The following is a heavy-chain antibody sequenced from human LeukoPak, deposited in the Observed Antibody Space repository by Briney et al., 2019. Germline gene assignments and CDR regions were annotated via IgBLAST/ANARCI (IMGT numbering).Heavy chain of an antibody. V-gene: IGHV4-59*01. CDR2: IYYSGST. D-gene: IGHD6-13*01. J-gene: IGHJ4*02. CDR3: ARGSGGYSIAAAGTPFDY. CDR1: GGSISSYY. Sequence: SETLSLTCTVSGGSISSYYWSWIRQPPGKGLEWIGYIYYSGSTNYNPSLKSRVTISVDTSKNQSSLKLSSVTAADTAVYYCARGSGGYSIAAAGTPFDYWGQGTLVTVSS.